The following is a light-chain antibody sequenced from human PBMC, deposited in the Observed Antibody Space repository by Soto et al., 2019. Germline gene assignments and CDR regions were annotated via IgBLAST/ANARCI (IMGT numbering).Light chain of an antibody. CDR2: AAS. Sequence: DIQMTQSPSSLSASVGDRVTITCRASQSINKYLKWYQQKPGKAPKLLIYAASSLESGVPSRFSGSGSGTDFTLIISSRQPDDYATSFCHQSYNASALTFGGGTKVEIK. CDR3: HQSYNASALT. CDR1: QSINKY. J-gene: IGKJ4*01. V-gene: IGKV1-39*01.